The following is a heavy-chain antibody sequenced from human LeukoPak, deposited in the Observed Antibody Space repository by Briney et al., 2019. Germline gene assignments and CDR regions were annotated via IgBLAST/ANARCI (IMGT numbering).Heavy chain of an antibody. CDR2: IYSGGST. D-gene: IGHD5-24*01. CDR1: GFIFSSYG. V-gene: IGHV3-66*01. CDR3: ARALGAWLHQYYFDY. J-gene: IGHJ4*02. Sequence: PGRSLRLSCAASGFIFSSYGMHWVRQAPGKGLQWVSVIYSGGSTYYADSVKGRFTISRDNSKNTLYLQMNSLRAEDTAVYYCARALGAWLHQYYFDYWGQGTLVTVSS.